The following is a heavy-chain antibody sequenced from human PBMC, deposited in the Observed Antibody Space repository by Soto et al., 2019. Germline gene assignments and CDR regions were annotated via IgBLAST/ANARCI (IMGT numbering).Heavy chain of an antibody. CDR1: GYTFTSYD. J-gene: IGHJ6*02. V-gene: IGHV1-8*01. D-gene: IGHD4-17*01. CDR3: ARGPRVTTSYYYVMGV. CDR2: MNPNSGNT. Sequence: GASVKVSCKASGYTFTSYDINWVRQATGQGLEWMGWMNPNSGNTGYAQKFQGRVTMTRNTSISTAYMELSSLRSEDTAVYYCARGPRVTTSYYYVMGVWHRRTTIAVSS.